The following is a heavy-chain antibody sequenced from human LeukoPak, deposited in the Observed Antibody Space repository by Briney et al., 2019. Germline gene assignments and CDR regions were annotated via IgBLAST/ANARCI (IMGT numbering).Heavy chain of an antibody. CDR1: GGSISSGGYY. CDR3: GVIVVVPAAPAGDC. CDR2: IYYSGST. J-gene: IGHJ4*02. D-gene: IGHD2-2*01. V-gene: IGHV4-31*03. Sequence: SQTLSLTCTVSGGSISSGGYYWSWIRQHPGKGLEWIGYIYYSGSTYYNPSLKSRVTISVDTSKNQFSLKLSSVTAADTAVYYCGVIVVVPAAPAGDCWGQGTLVTVSS.